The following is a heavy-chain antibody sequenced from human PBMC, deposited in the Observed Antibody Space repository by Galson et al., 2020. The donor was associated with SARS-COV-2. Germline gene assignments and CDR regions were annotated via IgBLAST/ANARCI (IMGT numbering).Heavy chain of an antibody. V-gene: IGHV3-30-3*01. Sequence: GESLKISCAASGFTFSSYAMHWVRQAPGKGLERVAVISYDGSNKYYADSVKGRFTISRDNSKNTLYLQMNSLRAEDTAVYYCARDRSDSRGYFDYWGQGTLVTVSS. CDR3: ARDRSDSRGYFDY. D-gene: IGHD3-22*01. J-gene: IGHJ4*02. CDR2: ISYDGSNK. CDR1: GFTFSSYA.